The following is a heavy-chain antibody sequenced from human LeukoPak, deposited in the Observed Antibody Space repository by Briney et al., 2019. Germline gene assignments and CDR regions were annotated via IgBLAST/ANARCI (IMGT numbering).Heavy chain of an antibody. D-gene: IGHD5-24*01. V-gene: IGHV1-2*02. Sequence: ASVKVSCKASGYTFTGYYMHWVRQAPGQGLEWMGWINPNSGGTNYAQKFQGRVTMTRDTSISTGYMELGRLGSDDTAVYYCARRWFDYWGQGTLVTVSS. J-gene: IGHJ4*02. CDR2: INPNSGGT. CDR3: ARRWFDY. CDR1: GYTFTGYY.